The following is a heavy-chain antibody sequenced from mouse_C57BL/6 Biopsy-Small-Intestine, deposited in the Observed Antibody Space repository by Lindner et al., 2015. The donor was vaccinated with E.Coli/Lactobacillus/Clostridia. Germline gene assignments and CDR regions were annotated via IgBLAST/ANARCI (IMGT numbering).Heavy chain of an antibody. V-gene: IGHV1-20*01. CDR1: GYSFTDYF. CDR2: INSYNGDT. D-gene: IGHD2-13*01. Sequence: VQLQESGPELVKPGDSVRISCKASGYSFTDYFMNWVMQSHGKSLEWIGRINSYNGDTFYNQKFKDKATLTVDKSSSTAHMELRSLTSEDSAVYYCARGDPFDYWGQGTTLTVSS. J-gene: IGHJ2*01. CDR3: ARGDPFDY.